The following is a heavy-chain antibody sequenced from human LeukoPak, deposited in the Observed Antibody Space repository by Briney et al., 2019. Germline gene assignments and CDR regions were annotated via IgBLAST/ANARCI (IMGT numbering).Heavy chain of an antibody. V-gene: IGHV3-23*01. J-gene: IGHJ4*02. CDR1: GFTFSSYA. CDR3: AKDGPDIVVVPAARPFGY. Sequence: QSGGSLRLSCAASGFTFSSYAMSWVRQAPGKGLEWVSAISGSGGSTYYADSVKGRFTISRDNSKNTLYLQMNSLRAEDTAVYYCAKDGPDIVVVPAARPFGYCGQGTLVTVSS. CDR2: ISGSGGST. D-gene: IGHD2-2*01.